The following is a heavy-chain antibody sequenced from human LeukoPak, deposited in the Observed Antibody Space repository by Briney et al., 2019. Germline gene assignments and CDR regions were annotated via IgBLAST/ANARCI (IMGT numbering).Heavy chain of an antibody. J-gene: IGHJ4*02. V-gene: IGHV3-48*01. CDR1: GFTFSSYS. D-gene: IGHD3-10*01. CDR3: ARDFDYYGSGSYSH. CDR2: ISNSSSTI. Sequence: GGSLRLSCAASGFTFSSYSMNWVRQAPGKGLEWVSYISNSSSTIYYADSVKGRFTISRDNAKNSLYLQMNSLRAEDTAVYYCARDFDYYGSGSYSHWGQGTLVTVSS.